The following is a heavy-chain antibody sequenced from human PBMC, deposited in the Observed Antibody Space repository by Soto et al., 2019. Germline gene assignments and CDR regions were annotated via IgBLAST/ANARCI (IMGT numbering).Heavy chain of an antibody. Sequence: QVQLVESGGGVVQPGRSLRLSCAASGFTFSSYAMHWVRQAPGKGLEWVAVISYDGSNKYYADSVKGRFTISRDNSKNTLYLQMNSLRAEDTAVYYCARAWDDFWSGYPDYWGQGTLVAVSS. J-gene: IGHJ4*02. CDR3: ARAWDDFWSGYPDY. D-gene: IGHD3-3*01. CDR2: ISYDGSNK. V-gene: IGHV3-30-3*01. CDR1: GFTFSSYA.